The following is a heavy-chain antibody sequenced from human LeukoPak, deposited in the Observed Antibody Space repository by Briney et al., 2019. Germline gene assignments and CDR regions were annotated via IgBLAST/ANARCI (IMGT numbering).Heavy chain of an antibody. D-gene: IGHD6-13*01. CDR2: IYYSGST. V-gene: IGHV4-59*01. J-gene: IGHJ4*02. CDR3: ARRMGSGWYDGYYFDY. CDR1: VGSISSYY. Sequence: SETLSLTCTVSVGSISSYYWSWIRQPPGKGLEWIGYIYYSGSTNYNPSLKSRVTISVDTSKNQFSLKLSSVTAADTAVYYCARRMGSGWYDGYYFDYWGQGTLVTVSS.